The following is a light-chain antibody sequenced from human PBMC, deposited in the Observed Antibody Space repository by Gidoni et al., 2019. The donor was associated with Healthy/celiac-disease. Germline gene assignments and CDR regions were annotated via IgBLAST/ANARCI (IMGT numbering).Light chain of an antibody. CDR1: SLRSYY. J-gene: IGLJ2*01. V-gene: IGLV3-19*01. CDR2: GKS. CDR3: NSRDSSGNHVV. Sequence: SSELTQAPAVSVPLGQTVRITCQGDSLRSYYASWYQQKPGQAPVLFIYGKSNRPSGIPDRFSGSSSGNTASLTITGAQAEDEADYYCNSRDSSGNHVVFGGGTKLTVL.